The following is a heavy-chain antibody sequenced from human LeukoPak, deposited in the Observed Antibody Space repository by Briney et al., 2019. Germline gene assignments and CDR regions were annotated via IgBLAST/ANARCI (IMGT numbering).Heavy chain of an antibody. CDR1: GFTFDDYA. V-gene: IGHV3-9*01. D-gene: IGHD5-12*01. CDR2: IRWNSGST. J-gene: IGHJ3*02. CDR3: AKGHSAYGRADVFDI. Sequence: GGSLRLSCAASGFTFDDYAMHWVRQAPGKGLEWVSDIRWNSGSTGYADSVKGRFTISRDNAKNSLYLQMNSLRPEDTALYYCAKGHSAYGRADVFDIWGQGTMVTVSS.